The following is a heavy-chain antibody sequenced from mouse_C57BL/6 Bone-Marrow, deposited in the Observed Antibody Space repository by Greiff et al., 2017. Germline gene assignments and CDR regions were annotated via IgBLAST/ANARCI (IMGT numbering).Heavy chain of an antibody. CDR2: IDPSDSYT. D-gene: IGHD3-3*01. Sequence: VQLQQPGAELVMPGASVKLSCKASGYTFTSYWMHWVKQRPGQGLEWIGEIDPSDSYTNYNQKFKGKSTLTVDKSSSTAYMQLSSLTSEDSAVYYCAREGTRVDYWGQGTTLTVSS. J-gene: IGHJ2*01. V-gene: IGHV1-69*01. CDR3: AREGTRVDY. CDR1: GYTFTSYW.